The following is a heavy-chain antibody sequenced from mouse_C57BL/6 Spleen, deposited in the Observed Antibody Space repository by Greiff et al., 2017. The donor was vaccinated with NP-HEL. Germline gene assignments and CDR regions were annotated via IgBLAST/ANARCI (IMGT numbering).Heavy chain of an antibody. CDR1: GYTFTDYY. J-gene: IGHJ4*01. V-gene: IGHV1-19*01. CDR3: AREKGITTVYAMDY. Sequence: EVQLQQSGPVLVKPGASVKMSCKASGYTFTDYYMNWVKQSHGKSLEWIGVINPYNGGTSYNQKFKGKATLTVDKSSSTAYMELNSLTSEDSAVDYCAREKGITTVYAMDYWGQGTSVTVSS. D-gene: IGHD1-1*01. CDR2: INPYNGGT.